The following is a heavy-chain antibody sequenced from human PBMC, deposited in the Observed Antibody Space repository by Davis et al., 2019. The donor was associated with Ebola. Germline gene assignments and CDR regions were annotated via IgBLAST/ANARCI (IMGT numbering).Heavy chain of an antibody. CDR3: ARGIIGTYGVDY. D-gene: IGHD4-17*01. Sequence: GESLKISCAASGFSFGSHTMTWFRQAPGKGLEWVSAITFCGGSTSYTDSVKGRFTISRDNSTSTLYLQMNSLRAEDTALYYCARGIIGTYGVDYWGQGTLVTVSS. CDR1: GFSFGSHT. V-gene: IGHV3-23*01. J-gene: IGHJ4*02. CDR2: ITFCGGST.